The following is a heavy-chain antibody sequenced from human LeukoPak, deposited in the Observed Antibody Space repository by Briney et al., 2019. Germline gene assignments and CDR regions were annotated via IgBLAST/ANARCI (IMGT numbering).Heavy chain of an antibody. Sequence: SETLSLTCTVSGGFISSYYWSWLRQPPGKGLEYIGYIYYSGSTNYNPSLKSRVTISVDTSKNQFSLKLSSVTAADTAVYYCARTEESGYSYGYFGYYYYMDVWGKGTTVTVSS. V-gene: IGHV4-59*01. D-gene: IGHD5-18*01. CDR1: GGFISSYY. CDR3: ARTEESGYSYGYFGYYYYMDV. CDR2: IYYSGST. J-gene: IGHJ6*03.